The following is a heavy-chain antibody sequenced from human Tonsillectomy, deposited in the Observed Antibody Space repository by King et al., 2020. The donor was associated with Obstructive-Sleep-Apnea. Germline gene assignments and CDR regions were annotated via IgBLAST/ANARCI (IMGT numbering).Heavy chain of an antibody. CDR3: AHSVGVSVERAYCSGGSCTDYYYYGMDV. V-gene: IGHV2-5*01. J-gene: IGHJ6*02. CDR1: GFSLSTSGVG. D-gene: IGHD2-15*01. CDR2: IYWNDDK. Sequence: TLKESGPTLVKPTQTLTLTCTFSGFSLSTSGVGVGWIRQPPGKALEWLALIYWNDDKRYSPSLKSRLTIPKDPSKNQVVLTMTNMDPVDTATYYCAHSVGVSVERAYCSGGSCTDYYYYGMDVWGQGTTVTVSS.